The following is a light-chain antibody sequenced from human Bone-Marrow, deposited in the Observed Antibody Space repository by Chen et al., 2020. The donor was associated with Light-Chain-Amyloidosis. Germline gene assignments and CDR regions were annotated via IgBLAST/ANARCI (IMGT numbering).Light chain of an antibody. J-gene: IGLJ2*01. V-gene: IGLV3-25*03. CDR1: DLPTKY. CDR2: RDT. Sequence: SYELTQPPSVSVSPGQTARITCSGDDLPTKYAYWYQQKPGQAPVLVIHRDTERPSGSSERFSGSSSGTTATLTISGGQAEDEADYDCQSADSSGTDEVIFGGGTKLTVL. CDR3: QSADSSGTDEVI.